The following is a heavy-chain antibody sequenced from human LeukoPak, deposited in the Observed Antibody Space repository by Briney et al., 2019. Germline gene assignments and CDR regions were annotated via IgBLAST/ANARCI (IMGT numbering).Heavy chain of an antibody. CDR2: INPNSGDT. J-gene: IGHJ3*02. CDR1: GYTFTGYY. Sequence: ASVKVSCKASGYTFTGYYLHWVRQAPGQGLEWMGWINPNSGDTNSAQNFQGRVTMTRDTSITTAYMELNSLRSDDTAVYYCASGREYFGSGSHDDAFDMWGQGTMVTVSS. CDR3: ASGREYFGSGSHDDAFDM. V-gene: IGHV1-2*02. D-gene: IGHD3-10*01.